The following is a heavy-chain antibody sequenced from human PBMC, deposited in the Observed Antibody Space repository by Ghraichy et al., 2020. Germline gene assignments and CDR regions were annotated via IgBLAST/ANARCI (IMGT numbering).Heavy chain of an antibody. Sequence: ASVKVSCKASGYTFTSYGISWVRQAPGQGLEWMGWISAYNGNTNYAQKLQGRVTMTTDTSTSTAYMELRSLRSDDTAVYYCARDEGIVGATPVGDYWGQGTLVTVSS. CDR2: ISAYNGNT. J-gene: IGHJ4*02. V-gene: IGHV1-18*01. CDR3: ARDEGIVGATPVGDY. CDR1: GYTFTSYG. D-gene: IGHD1-26*01.